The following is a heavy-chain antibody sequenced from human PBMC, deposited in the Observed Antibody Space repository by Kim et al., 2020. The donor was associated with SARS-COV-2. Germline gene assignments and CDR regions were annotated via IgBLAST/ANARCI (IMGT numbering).Heavy chain of an antibody. V-gene: IGHV3-30*18. CDR1: GFTFSSYG. CDR3: AKVLEGVVITTPGFDY. CDR2: ISYDGSNK. D-gene: IGHD3-22*01. Sequence: GGSLRLSCAASGFTFSSYGMHWVRQAPGKGLEWVAVISYDGSNKYYADSVKGRFTISRDNSKNTLYLQMNSLRAEDTAVYYCAKVLEGVVITTPGFDYWGQGTLVTVSS. J-gene: IGHJ4*02.